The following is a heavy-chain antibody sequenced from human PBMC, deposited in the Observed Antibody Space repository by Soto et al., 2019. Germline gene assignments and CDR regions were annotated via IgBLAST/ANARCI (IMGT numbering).Heavy chain of an antibody. CDR1: GFTFSSYS. V-gene: IGHV3-48*01. D-gene: IGHD3-10*01. Sequence: EVQLVESGGGLVQPGGSLRLSCAASGFTFSSYSMNWVRQAPGKGLEWVSYISSSSSNIYYADSVKGRFTISRDNARKSLYLQMNSLRAEDTAVYYCARDLWGFGELFYWGQGTLVTVSS. J-gene: IGHJ4*02. CDR2: ISSSSSNI. CDR3: ARDLWGFGELFY.